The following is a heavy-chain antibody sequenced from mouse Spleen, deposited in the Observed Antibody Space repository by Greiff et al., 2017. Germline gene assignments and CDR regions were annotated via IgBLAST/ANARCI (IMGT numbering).Heavy chain of an antibody. CDR1: GFTFSSYA. J-gene: IGHJ2*01. CDR2: ISSGGGNT. CDR3: ARRDNPYYFDY. D-gene: IGHD1-3*01. V-gene: IGHV5-9-3*01. Sequence: EVQVVESGGGLVKLGGSLKLSCAASGFTFSSYAMSWVRQTPEKRLERVATISSGGGNTYYPDSVKGRFTISRDNAKNTLYLQMSSLKSEDTAMYYCARRDNPYYFDYWGQGTTLTVSS.